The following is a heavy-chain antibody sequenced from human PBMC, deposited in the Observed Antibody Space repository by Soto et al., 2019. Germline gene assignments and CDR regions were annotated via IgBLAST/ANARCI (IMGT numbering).Heavy chain of an antibody. CDR1: GSTFNNFA. Sequence: QVVLLQSGAEVKEPGSSVRVSCQVSGSTFNNFAFSWVRQAPGHGPEWMGGIVVDSNTAEYSQRFQDRVTIPAATSTDSLYMELGSLTFEDTAVYYCARAIKRWEVNYYFDFWGQGTLVTVSS. CDR3: ARAIKRWEVNYYFDF. J-gene: IGHJ4*02. CDR2: IVVDSNTA. V-gene: IGHV1-69*06. D-gene: IGHD1-26*01.